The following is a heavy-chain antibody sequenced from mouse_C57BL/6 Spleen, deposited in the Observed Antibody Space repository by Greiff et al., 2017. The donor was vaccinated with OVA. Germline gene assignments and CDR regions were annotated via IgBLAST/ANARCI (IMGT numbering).Heavy chain of an antibody. CDR2: INPNNGGT. CDR3: AREAYYSNSAWFAY. CDR1: GYTFTDYN. V-gene: IGHV1-22*01. J-gene: IGHJ3*01. D-gene: IGHD2-5*01. Sequence: EVQLQQSGPELVKPGASVKMSCKASGYTFTDYNMHWVKQSHGKSLEWIGYINPNNGGTSYNQKFKGKATLTVNKSSSTAYMELRSLTSEDSAVXYCAREAYYSNSAWFAYWGQGTLVTVSA.